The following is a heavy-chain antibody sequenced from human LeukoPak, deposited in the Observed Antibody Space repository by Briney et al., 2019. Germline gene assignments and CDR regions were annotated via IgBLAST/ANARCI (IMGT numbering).Heavy chain of an antibody. CDR2: IYYTGTT. CDR3: ARYSGSYLKSALHI. Sequence: SETLSLPCTVSGDSISSTSYYWDWIRQPPGKGLEWIGTIYYTGTTYYNPSLRSRVTVSIDTSKNQFSLELTSVTAADTAVYYCARYSGSYLKSALHIWGQGTMFTISS. V-gene: IGHV4-39*01. D-gene: IGHD1-26*01. J-gene: IGHJ3*02. CDR1: GDSISSTSYY.